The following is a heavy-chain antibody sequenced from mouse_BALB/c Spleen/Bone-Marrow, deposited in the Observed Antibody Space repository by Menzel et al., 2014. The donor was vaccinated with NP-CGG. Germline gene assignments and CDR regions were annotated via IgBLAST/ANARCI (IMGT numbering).Heavy chain of an antibody. V-gene: IGHV1S34*01. CDR2: ISCYNGAT. CDR1: GHSFTGYY. J-gene: IGHJ3*01. D-gene: IGHD2-14*01. Sequence: LVKTGASVKISFKASGHSFTGYYMHWVKQSHGKSLEWIGYISCYNGATSYNQKSKGKASFTVDTSSSTAYMQFNSLTSEDSAVYFCARRDYRYDGFAYWGQGTLVTVSA. CDR3: ARRDYRYDGFAY.